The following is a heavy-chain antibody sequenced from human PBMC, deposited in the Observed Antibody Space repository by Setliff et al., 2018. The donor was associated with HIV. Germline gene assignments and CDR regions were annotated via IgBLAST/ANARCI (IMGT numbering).Heavy chain of an antibody. D-gene: IGHD2-21*01. CDR3: ARVPVAGANWFDP. J-gene: IGHJ5*02. V-gene: IGHV4-61*02. CDR1: GGSITSGTYF. Sequence: PSETLSLTCTVSGGSITSGTYFWTWIRQSAGKGLEWIGRIHTTGSANYNPSLESRITISVDRSKNLFSLKLISVTAADQGVYYCARVPVAGANWFDPWGLGTLVTVS. CDR2: IHTTGSA.